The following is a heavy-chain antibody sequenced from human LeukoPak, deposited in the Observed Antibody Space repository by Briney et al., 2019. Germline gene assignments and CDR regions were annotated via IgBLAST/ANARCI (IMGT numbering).Heavy chain of an antibody. Sequence: SGGSLRLSCAASRFTFSSYSMNWVRQAPGKGLEWVSSISSSSSYIYYADSVKGRFTISRDSAKTSLYLQMNSLRAEDTALYYCARAIFGVAKNKRGMDVWGQGTTVTVSS. D-gene: IGHD3-3*01. CDR1: RFTFSSYS. CDR2: ISSSSSYI. J-gene: IGHJ6*02. CDR3: ARAIFGVAKNKRGMDV. V-gene: IGHV3-21*01.